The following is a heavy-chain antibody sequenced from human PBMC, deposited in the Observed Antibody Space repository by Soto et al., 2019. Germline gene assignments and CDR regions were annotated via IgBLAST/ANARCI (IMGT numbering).Heavy chain of an antibody. D-gene: IGHD3-3*01. CDR1: GFTFSSYA. CDR3: PKDGDGGYYYFWSGSASDY. Sequence: EVQLLESGGGLVQPGGSLRLSCAASGFTFSSYAMSWVRQAPGKGLEWVSAISGSGGSTYYADSVKGRFTISRDNSKNTLYLQMNSLRDEDTAVYYCPKDGDGGYYYFWSGSASDYWGQGTLVTVSS. CDR2: ISGSGGST. J-gene: IGHJ4*02. V-gene: IGHV3-23*01.